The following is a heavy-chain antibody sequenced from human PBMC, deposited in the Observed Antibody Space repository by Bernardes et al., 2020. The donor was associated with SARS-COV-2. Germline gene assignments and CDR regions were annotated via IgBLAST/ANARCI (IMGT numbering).Heavy chain of an antibody. CDR1: GYTLTALP. Sequence: ASVKVSCKVSGYTLTALPIHWVRQAPGQGLEWMGGFDSADGQTIYAQKFQGRVTMIEDTSTDTAYMELNSLRSEDTAVYFCAGRITLFGVITGFFDRWGQGTLVTVSS. CDR3: AGRITLFGVITGFFDR. V-gene: IGHV1-24*01. D-gene: IGHD3-3*01. CDR2: FDSADGQT. J-gene: IGHJ4*02.